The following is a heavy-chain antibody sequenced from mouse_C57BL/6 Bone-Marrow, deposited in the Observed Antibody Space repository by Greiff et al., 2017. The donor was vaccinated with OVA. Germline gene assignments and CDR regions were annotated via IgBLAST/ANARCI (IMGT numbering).Heavy chain of an antibody. J-gene: IGHJ2*01. V-gene: IGHV2-5*01. Sequence: VQLVESGPGLVQPSQSLSITCTVSGFSLTSYGVHWVRQSPGKGLEWLGVIWRGGSTDYNAAFMSRLSITKDNSKSQVFFKMNSLQADDTAIYYCAKEGDTTVVGGFDYWGQGTTLTVSS. CDR3: AKEGDTTVVGGFDY. CDR2: IWRGGST. D-gene: IGHD1-1*01. CDR1: GFSLTSYG.